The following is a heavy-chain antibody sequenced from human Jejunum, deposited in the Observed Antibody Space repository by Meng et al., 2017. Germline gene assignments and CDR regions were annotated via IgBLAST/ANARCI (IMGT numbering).Heavy chain of an antibody. D-gene: IGHD6-19*01. CDR2: IGHDGVYT. Sequence: GGSLRLSCAASGFTFSSSPMHWVRQAPGKGLEWVAVIGHDGVYTHHADPVKGRFTISRDNSKNTLYLQMESLRAEDTAVYYFVREKGSSGRAGWFDPWGQGTLVTVSS. J-gene: IGHJ5*02. CDR3: VREKGSSGRAGWFDP. CDR1: GFTFSSSP. V-gene: IGHV3-30*16.